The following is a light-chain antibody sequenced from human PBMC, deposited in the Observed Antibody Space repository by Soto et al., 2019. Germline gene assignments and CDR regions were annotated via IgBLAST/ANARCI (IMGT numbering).Light chain of an antibody. Sequence: EIVMMQSPSTLSGSPGESVTLSCRASQLFSSNLAWYQHKPGQAPRLLIYGVSTRDTGVPDRFSGSASGTEFTLTISSLQSEDFAVYYCQQYNNWPRTFGQGTRLEIK. J-gene: IGKJ5*01. V-gene: IGKV3-15*01. CDR3: QQYNNWPRT. CDR2: GVS. CDR1: QLFSSN.